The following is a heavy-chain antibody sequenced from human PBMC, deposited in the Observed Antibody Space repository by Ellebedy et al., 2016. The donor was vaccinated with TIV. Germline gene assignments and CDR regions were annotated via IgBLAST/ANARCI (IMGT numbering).Heavy chain of an antibody. J-gene: IGHJ5*02. CDR2: IKSDGSST. CDR3: ARGGGYYYDSSGYYGCWFGP. D-gene: IGHD3-22*01. V-gene: IGHV3-74*01. CDR1: GFTFSSYW. Sequence: GGSLGLSCAASGFTFSSYWMHWVRQAPGKGLVWVSCIKSDGSSTSYADSVKGRFTISRDNAKNTLYLQMNSLRAEDTAVYYCARGGGYYYDSSGYYGCWFGPWGQGTLVTVSS.